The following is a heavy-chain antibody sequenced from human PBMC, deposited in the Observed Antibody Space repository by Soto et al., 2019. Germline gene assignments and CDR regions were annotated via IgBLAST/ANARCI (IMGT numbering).Heavy chain of an antibody. D-gene: IGHD3-22*01. CDR3: AKDVYYYDSSGYFYDAFDI. J-gene: IGHJ3*02. Sequence: QVQLVESGGGVVQPGRSLRLSCAASGFTFSSYGMHWVRQAPGKGLEWVAVISYDGSNKYYADSVKGRFTISRDNSKNTLYLQMNILRAEDTAVYYCAKDVYYYDSSGYFYDAFDIWGQGTMVTVSS. V-gene: IGHV3-30*18. CDR1: GFTFSSYG. CDR2: ISYDGSNK.